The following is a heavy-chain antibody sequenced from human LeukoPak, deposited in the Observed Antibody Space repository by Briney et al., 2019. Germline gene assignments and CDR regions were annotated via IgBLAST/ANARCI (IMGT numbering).Heavy chain of an antibody. J-gene: IGHJ4*02. CDR1: GYTFTGYY. D-gene: IGHD6-19*01. CDR2: INPNSGGT. Sequence: ASVKVSCKASGYTFTGYYMHWVRQAPRQGLEWMGWINPNSGGTNYAQKFQGRVTMTRDTSISTAYMELSRLRSDDTAVYYCARILYSSGWSKYYFDYWGQGTLVTVSS. V-gene: IGHV1-2*02. CDR3: ARILYSSGWSKYYFDY.